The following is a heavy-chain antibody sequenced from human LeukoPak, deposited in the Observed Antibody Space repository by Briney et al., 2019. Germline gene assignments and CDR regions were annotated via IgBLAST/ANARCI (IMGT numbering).Heavy chain of an antibody. V-gene: IGHV3-7*03. Sequence: SGGSLRLSCAASGFTFSNAWMSWVRQAPGKGPEWVANIKQDGSENHYLDSVRGRFTISRDNAKNSLYLQMNSLRAEDTAVYYCAHYDFWSGFSFDDWGQGTLVTVSS. CDR3: AHYDFWSGFSFDD. CDR1: GFTFSNAW. J-gene: IGHJ4*02. D-gene: IGHD3-3*01. CDR2: IKQDGSEN.